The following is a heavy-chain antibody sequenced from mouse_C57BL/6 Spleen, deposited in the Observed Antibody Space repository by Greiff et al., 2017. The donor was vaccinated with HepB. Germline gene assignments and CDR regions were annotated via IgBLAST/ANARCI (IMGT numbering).Heavy chain of an antibody. V-gene: IGHV1-55*01. CDR1: GYTFTSYW. CDR3: ARGDYYGEGDAMDY. D-gene: IGHD1-1*01. J-gene: IGHJ4*01. CDR2: IYPGSGST. Sequence: QVQLQQPGAELVKPGASVKMSCKASGYTFTSYWITWVKQRPGQGLEWIGDIYPGSGSTNYNEKFKSKATLTVDTSSSTAYMQLSSLTSEDSAVYYCARGDYYGEGDAMDYWGQGTSVTVSS.